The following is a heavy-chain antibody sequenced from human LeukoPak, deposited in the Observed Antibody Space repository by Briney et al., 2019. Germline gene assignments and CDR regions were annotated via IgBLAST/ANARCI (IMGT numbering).Heavy chain of an antibody. D-gene: IGHD6-19*01. CDR1: GFTFDDYG. CDR3: AREAAVTGMFYFDS. CDR2: INWNGGST. J-gene: IGHJ4*02. V-gene: IGHV3-20*04. Sequence: PGGSLRLSCAASGFTFDDYGMSWVRQAPGKGLEWVSGINWNGGSTGYADSAKGRFTISRDNARNSLYLQMNSLRAEDTAVYYCAREAAVTGMFYFDSWGQGTLVTVSS.